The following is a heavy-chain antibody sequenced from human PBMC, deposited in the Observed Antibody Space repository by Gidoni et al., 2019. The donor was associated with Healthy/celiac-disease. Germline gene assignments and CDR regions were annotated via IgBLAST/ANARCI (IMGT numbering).Heavy chain of an antibody. J-gene: IGHJ4*02. CDR3: AKDGRVWRSHNPEPFDY. CDR2: ISWNSCSI. D-gene: IGHD1-1*01. CDR1: GFTVDDYA. Sequence: EVQLVESGGGLVQPGRSLRLSCAASGFTVDDYAMHWVRQAPGRGLEWGSGISWNSCSIGYADSVKGRFTISRDNAKNSLYLQMNSLRAEDTALYYCAKDGRVWRSHNPEPFDYWGQGTLVTVSS. V-gene: IGHV3-9*01.